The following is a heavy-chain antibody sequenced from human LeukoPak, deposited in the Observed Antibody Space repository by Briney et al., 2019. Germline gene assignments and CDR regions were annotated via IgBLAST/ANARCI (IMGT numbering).Heavy chain of an antibody. CDR2: IWYDGSNK. D-gene: IGHD5-18*01. Sequence: HSGGSLRLSCAASGFTFSSYGMHWVRQAPGKGLEWVAVIWYDGSNKYYADSVKGRFTISRDNSKNTLYLQMNSLRAEDTAVYYCAKAHGYSYGSSVSWGQGTLVTVSS. J-gene: IGHJ4*02. V-gene: IGHV3-33*06. CDR3: AKAHGYSYGSSVS. CDR1: GFTFSSYG.